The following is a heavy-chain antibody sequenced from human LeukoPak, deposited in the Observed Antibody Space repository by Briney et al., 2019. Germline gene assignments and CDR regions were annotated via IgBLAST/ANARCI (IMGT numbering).Heavy chain of an antibody. Sequence: QTGGSLRLSCAASGFTFSTCAMSWVRQAPGKGLEWVSGISGSGGATYYADSVKGRFTISRDNSKTTLSLQMDSLRAEDTAVYYCAKDTLYITTPGNFDYWGQGTLVTVSS. CDR1: GFTFSTCA. CDR3: AKDTLYITTPGNFDY. CDR2: ISGSGGAT. J-gene: IGHJ4*02. D-gene: IGHD1/OR15-1a*01. V-gene: IGHV3-23*01.